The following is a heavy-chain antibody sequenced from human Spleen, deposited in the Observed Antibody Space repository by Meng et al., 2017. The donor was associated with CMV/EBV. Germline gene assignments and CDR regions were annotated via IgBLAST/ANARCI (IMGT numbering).Heavy chain of an antibody. D-gene: IGHD3-22*01. CDR2: ISGYNGKT. CDR1: GYTFTSYG. Sequence: ASGYTFTSYGISWGRQAHGQGLEWMGWISGYNGKTNYEQKFQGRVTMTTDTSTSTAYMELRSLRSDDTAVYYCARDLITMTPNWFDPWGQGTLVTVSS. V-gene: IGHV1-18*01. J-gene: IGHJ5*02. CDR3: ARDLITMTPNWFDP.